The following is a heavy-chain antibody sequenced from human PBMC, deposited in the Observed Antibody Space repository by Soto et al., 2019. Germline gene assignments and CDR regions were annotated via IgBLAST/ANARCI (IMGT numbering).Heavy chain of an antibody. CDR3: ARGSTVTPTDYYYYYMDV. CDR1: GGSISSYY. D-gene: IGHD4-4*01. V-gene: IGHV4-59*08. J-gene: IGHJ6*03. Sequence: SPSLTCTVSGGSISSYYWSWIRQPPGKGLEWIGYIYYSGSTNYNPSLKSRVTISVDTSKNQFSLKLSSVTAADTAVYYCARGSTVTPTDYYYYYMDVWGKGTTVTVSS. CDR2: IYYSGST.